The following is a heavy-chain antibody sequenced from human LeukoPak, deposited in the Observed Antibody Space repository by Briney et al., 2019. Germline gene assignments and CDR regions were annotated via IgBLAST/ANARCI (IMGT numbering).Heavy chain of an antibody. V-gene: IGHV3-23*01. D-gene: IGHD2-2*01. J-gene: IGHJ6*02. CDR1: GFTFSSYA. CDR2: ISGSGGST. CDR3: AKDQDIVVVPAAPNYCGMDV. Sequence: GGSLRLSCAASGFTFSSYAMSWVRQAPGKGLEWVSAISGSGGSTYYADSVKGRFTISRDNSKNTLYLQMNSLRAEDTAVYYCAKDQDIVVVPAAPNYCGMDVWGQGTTVTVSS.